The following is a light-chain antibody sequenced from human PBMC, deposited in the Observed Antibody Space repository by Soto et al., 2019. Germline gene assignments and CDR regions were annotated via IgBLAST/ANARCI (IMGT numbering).Light chain of an antibody. V-gene: IGKV3-20*01. J-gene: IGKJ1*01. Sequence: EFVLTQSPGTLSLSPGERATLSCRASQSVSSSYLAWYQQKPGQAPRLLIYGASSRATGVPDRFSGSGSGTDFTLTISRLEPEDFAVYYCQQYNSWPQTFGQGTKV. CDR3: QQYNSWPQT. CDR1: QSVSSSY. CDR2: GAS.